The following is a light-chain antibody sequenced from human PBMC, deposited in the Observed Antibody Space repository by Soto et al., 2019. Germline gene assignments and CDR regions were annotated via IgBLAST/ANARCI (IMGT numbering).Light chain of an antibody. CDR1: ESISTW. CDR3: QQYNNWPPIT. Sequence: DIQMTQSPSTLSASVGDRVTITCRASESISTWLAWYQQKPGKSPKLLIYGASNLERGVPSRFSGSGSGTEFTLTISSLQSEDFAVYFCQQYNNWPPITFGQGTRLEIK. J-gene: IGKJ5*01. CDR2: GAS. V-gene: IGKV1-5*01.